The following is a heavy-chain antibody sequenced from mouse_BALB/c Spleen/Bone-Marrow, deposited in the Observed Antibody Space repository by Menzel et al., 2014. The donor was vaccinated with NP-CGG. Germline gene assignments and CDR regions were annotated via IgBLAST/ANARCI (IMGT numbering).Heavy chain of an antibody. J-gene: IGHJ1*01. Sequence: VQLQQSGAELVKPGASVKLSCTASGFNIKDTYMHWVKQRPEQGLEWIGRIDPANGNTKYDPKFQGKATITADTSSNAAVLLLSSQTSGNSSVFSWADDRYGGYFDVWGAGTGAPVPS. CDR1: GFNIKDTY. CDR3: ADDRYGGYFDV. D-gene: IGHD2-14*01. V-gene: IGHV14-3*02. CDR2: IDPANGNT.